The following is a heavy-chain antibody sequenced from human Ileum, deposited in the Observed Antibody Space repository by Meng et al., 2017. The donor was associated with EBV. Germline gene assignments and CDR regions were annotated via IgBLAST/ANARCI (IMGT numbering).Heavy chain of an antibody. D-gene: IGHD3-16*01. CDR3: ARGSGAGGRDWFDP. J-gene: IGHJ5*02. CDR1: GYTFINHD. V-gene: IGHV1-8*01. Sequence: QVQRVQSGAEGKKPGASVKVSCKASGYTFINHDINWVRQAAGQGLESIGWMNSYTGNAGYAQKFRGRVTMTRDTSINTAYLEVISLTSEDTAVYYCARGSGAGGRDWFDPWGQGTLVTVSS. CDR2: MNSYTGNA.